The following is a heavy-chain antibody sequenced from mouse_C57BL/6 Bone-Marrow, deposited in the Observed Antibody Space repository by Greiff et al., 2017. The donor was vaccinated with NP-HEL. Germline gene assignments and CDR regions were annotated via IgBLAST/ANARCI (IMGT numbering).Heavy chain of an antibody. V-gene: IGHV5-6*01. CDR1: GFTFSSYG. CDR2: ISSGGSYT. J-gene: IGHJ3*01. D-gene: IGHD2-1*01. CDR3: ARPPYGNYGAY. Sequence: EVKVVESGGDLVKPGGSLKLSCAASGFTFSSYGMSWVRQTPDKRLEWVATISSGGSYTYYPDRVKGRFTISRDNAKNTLYLQMSSLKSEDTAMYYCARPPYGNYGAYWGQGTLVTVSA.